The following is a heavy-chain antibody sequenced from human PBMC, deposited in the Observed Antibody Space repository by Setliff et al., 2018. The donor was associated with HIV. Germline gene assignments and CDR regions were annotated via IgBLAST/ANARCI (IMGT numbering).Heavy chain of an antibody. V-gene: IGHV3-33*06. CDR2: IWYDGSNK. CDR1: GFTFSNNG. J-gene: IGHJ4*02. D-gene: IGHD3-10*01. CDR3: AKDEGSGSFPNFDY. Sequence: PGGSLRLSCAASGFTFSNNGMHWVRQAPGKGLEWVALIWYDGSNKDYADSVKGRFTISRDNSKNTLHLQMNSLRDEDTAVYYCAKDEGSGSFPNFDYWGQGTQVTVS.